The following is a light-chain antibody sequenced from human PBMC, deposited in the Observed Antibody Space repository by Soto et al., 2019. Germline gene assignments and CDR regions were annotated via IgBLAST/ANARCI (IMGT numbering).Light chain of an antibody. CDR2: GAT. V-gene: IGKV3-15*01. CDR1: QSVGIN. J-gene: IGKJ1*01. CDR3: QQYNNWPST. Sequence: EIVMTQSPATLSVSPGERATLSYRASQSVGINLAWYQQKVGQAPRLLIYGATTRATGVPARFSASGSATEFTLTIGSLQSEDFAVYYCQQYNNWPSTFGQGTRVDIK.